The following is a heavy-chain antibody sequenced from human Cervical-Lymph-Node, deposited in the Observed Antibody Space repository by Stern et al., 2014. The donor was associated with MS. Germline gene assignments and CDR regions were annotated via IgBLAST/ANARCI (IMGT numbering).Heavy chain of an antibody. V-gene: IGHV1-2*06. J-gene: IGHJ6*02. CDR1: GYTFTGYY. CDR3: ARESPSSATTVTALNGMDV. D-gene: IGHD4-11*01. Sequence: MQLVESGAEVKKPGASVKVSCKASGYTFTGYYMNWVRQAPGQGLEWMGRINPNSGGTNYAHKFQGRVTMTRDTSISTAYMELSRLRSDDTAVYYCARESPSSATTVTALNGMDVWGQGTTVTVSS. CDR2: INPNSGGT.